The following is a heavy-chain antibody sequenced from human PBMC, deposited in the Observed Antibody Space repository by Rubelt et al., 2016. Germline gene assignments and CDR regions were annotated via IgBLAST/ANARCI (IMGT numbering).Heavy chain of an antibody. CDR3: AKRGLPGDTAMPEYFDY. D-gene: IGHD5-18*01. J-gene: IGHJ4*02. V-gene: IGHV3-30*02. Sequence: AASGFTFSSYGFHWVRQAPGKGLEWVAIIWYDGSNKYYADSVKGRFTISRDNSKNTLYLQMNSLRAEDTAVYYCAKRGLPGDTAMPEYFDYWGQGTLVTVSS. CDR1: GFTFSSYG. CDR2: IWYDGSNK.